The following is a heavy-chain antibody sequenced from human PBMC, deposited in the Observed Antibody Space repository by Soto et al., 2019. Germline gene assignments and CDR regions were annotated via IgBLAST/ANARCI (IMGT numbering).Heavy chain of an antibody. J-gene: IGHJ3*02. D-gene: IGHD7-27*01. CDR2: IYYSGST. V-gene: IGHV4-59*01. CDR1: GGSIRSYY. Sequence: QVQLQESGPGLVKPSKTLSLTCTVSGGSIRSYYWSWIRQPPGKGLEWIGYIYYSGSTNYNPSLRSRVAISVDTSKAQFSLKLSPVTAADTAVYDCARVWGCAFDIWGQGTMVTVSS. CDR3: ARVWGCAFDI.